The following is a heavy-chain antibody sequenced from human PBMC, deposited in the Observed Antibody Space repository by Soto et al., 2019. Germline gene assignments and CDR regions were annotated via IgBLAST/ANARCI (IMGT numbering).Heavy chain of an antibody. D-gene: IGHD3-3*01. CDR2: ISYDGSNK. CDR1: GFTFSTHC. CDR3: AKCGFGVVNNYGEV. J-gene: IGHJ6*03. Sequence: QVQLVESGGGVVQPGKSLRLSCAASGFTFSTHCMHWVRQAPGKGLVWVAVISYDGSNKYYADSVKGRFTISRDNSKDALYLQMSSLRAEDTAVYYCAKCGFGVVNNYGEVWGKGNTVTVSS. V-gene: IGHV3-30*18.